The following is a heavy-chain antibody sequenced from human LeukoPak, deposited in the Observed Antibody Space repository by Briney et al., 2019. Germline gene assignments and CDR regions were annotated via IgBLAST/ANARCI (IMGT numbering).Heavy chain of an antibody. Sequence: SETLSLTCTVSGGSISSSSYYWGWIRQPPGKGLEWIGSIYYSGSTDHNPSLKRRVTISVDTSKNQFSLNLRSVTAADTAVYYCARHRAYCSGSKCYSVWFDPWGQGTLVTVSS. J-gene: IGHJ5*02. D-gene: IGHD2-15*01. CDR3: ARHRAYCSGSKCYSVWFDP. V-gene: IGHV4-39*01. CDR2: IYYSGST. CDR1: GGSISSSSYY.